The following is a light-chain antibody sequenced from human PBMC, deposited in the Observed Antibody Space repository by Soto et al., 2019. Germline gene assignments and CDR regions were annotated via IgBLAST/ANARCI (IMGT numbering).Light chain of an antibody. CDR1: QSVSSNY. V-gene: IGKV3-20*01. Sequence: ELVLTQSPGTLSLSPGERATLSWRASQSVSSNYLAWYQQKPGQAPRLVIYGASNRATGIPDRFSGSGSGTDFTLTINRLEPEDFSVYYCQQYGSSPPYTFGQGTKRDIK. CDR2: GAS. J-gene: IGKJ2*01. CDR3: QQYGSSPPYT.